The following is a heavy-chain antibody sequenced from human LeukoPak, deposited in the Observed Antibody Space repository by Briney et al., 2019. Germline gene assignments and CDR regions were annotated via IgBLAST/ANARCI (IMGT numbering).Heavy chain of an antibody. CDR1: GFTFSSYW. J-gene: IGHJ3*02. CDR2: INSDGGST. V-gene: IGHV3-74*01. D-gene: IGHD3-10*01. Sequence: GGSLRLSCAASGFTFSSYWMHWVRQAPGKGLVWVSRINSDGGSTSYADSVKGRFTISRDNAKNTLYLQMNSLRAEDTAVYYCARDGHYYGSGSYDCFDIWGQGTMVTVSS. CDR3: ARDGHYYGSGSYDCFDI.